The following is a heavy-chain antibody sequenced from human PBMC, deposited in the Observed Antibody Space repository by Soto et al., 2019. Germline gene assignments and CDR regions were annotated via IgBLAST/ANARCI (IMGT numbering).Heavy chain of an antibody. CDR2: VYYTEHT. Sequence: KTSETLSLTCSVSGASISTTNYYWAWIRQPPGQGLEWIGSVYYTEHTYDNPSLKSRVTMSVDTSRNQLSLKLTSMTAADTGVYFCARHVRGAVTMNWFDSWGQGTLVTVSS. CDR3: ARHVRGAVTMNWFDS. D-gene: IGHD4-17*01. CDR1: GASISTTNYY. V-gene: IGHV4-39*01. J-gene: IGHJ5*01.